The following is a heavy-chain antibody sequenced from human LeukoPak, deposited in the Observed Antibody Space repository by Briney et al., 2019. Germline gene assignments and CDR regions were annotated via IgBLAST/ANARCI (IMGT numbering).Heavy chain of an antibody. V-gene: IGHV3-30*04. CDR1: GFKLAEYA. CDR2: ISYDGSNK. J-gene: IGHJ4*02. D-gene: IGHD5-12*01. Sequence: QAGGSLRLSCATSGFKLAEYAMHWVRQAPGKGLEWVAVISYDGSNKYYADSVKGRFTISRDNSKNTLYLQMNSLRAEDTAVYYCAKADGGYDRWGQGTLVTVSS. CDR3: AKADGGYDR.